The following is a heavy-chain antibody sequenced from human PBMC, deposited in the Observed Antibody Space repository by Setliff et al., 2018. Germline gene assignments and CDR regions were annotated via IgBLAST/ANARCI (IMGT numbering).Heavy chain of an antibody. CDR1: GFTFSNAW. CDR2: IKFISQGGTT. Sequence: PGGSLRLSCVASGFTFSNAWMSWVRQAPGKGLEWVGRIKFISQGGTTDYAAPVEDRFTISRDDSKNTLYLQMNDLKTEDTVVYFCTTDPVGNSGFDVWGQGTMVTVSS. J-gene: IGHJ3*01. CDR3: TTDPVGNSGFDV. V-gene: IGHV3-15*01. D-gene: IGHD5-12*01.